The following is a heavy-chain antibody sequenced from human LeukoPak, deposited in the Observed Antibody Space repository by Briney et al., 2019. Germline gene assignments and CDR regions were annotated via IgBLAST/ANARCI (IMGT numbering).Heavy chain of an antibody. D-gene: IGHD3-22*01. CDR1: GFTFSSYA. J-gene: IGHJ3*02. CDR2: INWNGGST. Sequence: GGSLRLSCAASGFTFSSYAMSWVRQAPGKGLEWVSGINWNGGSTGYADSVKGRFTISRDNAKNSLYLQMNSLRAEDTALYYCARDPGYYYDSSGYDHAFDIWGQGTMVTVSS. CDR3: ARDPGYYYDSSGYDHAFDI. V-gene: IGHV3-20*04.